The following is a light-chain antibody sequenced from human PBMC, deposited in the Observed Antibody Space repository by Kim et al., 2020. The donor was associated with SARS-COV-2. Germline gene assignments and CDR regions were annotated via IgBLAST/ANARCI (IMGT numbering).Light chain of an antibody. CDR1: QRVTSSY. J-gene: IGKJ5*01. CDR2: GAS. V-gene: IGKV3-20*01. Sequence: PGEGATTSSRARQRVTSSYVAWYQHKPGQAPRLLIYGASSRATGIPDRVSGSGSGTDFTLTISRLEPEDFAVYYCQQFGAAPSTFGQGTRLEIK. CDR3: QQFGAAPST.